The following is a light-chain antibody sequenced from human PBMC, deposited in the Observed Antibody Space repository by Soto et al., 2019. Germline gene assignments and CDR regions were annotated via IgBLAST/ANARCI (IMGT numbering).Light chain of an antibody. CDR2: RNN. V-gene: IGLV1-40*01. J-gene: IGLJ2*01. Sequence: QSVLTQPPSVSGAPGQRVTISCTGSSSNIGAGFDVYWYQQLPGTAPKLLIYRNNNRPSGVPDRFSGSKSGTSASLAITGLQAEDEADYYCQSHDTSLSGSVFGGGTKVTVL. CDR1: SSNIGAGFD. CDR3: QSHDTSLSGSV.